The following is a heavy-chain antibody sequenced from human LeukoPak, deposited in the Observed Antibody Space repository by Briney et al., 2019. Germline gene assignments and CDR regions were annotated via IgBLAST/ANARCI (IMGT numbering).Heavy chain of an antibody. CDR1: GYTFTTYG. J-gene: IGHJ4*02. Sequence: GASVKVSCKASGYTFTTYGISWVRQAPGQGLEWMGWISTYNGNTNFAQKFQGRVTMTTDTSTSTAYMELRSLRSDDTAVYYCATTSGQGGLWNGDWGQGTLVTVSS. CDR3: ATTSGQGGLWNGD. D-gene: IGHD3-3*01. CDR2: ISTYNGNT. V-gene: IGHV1-18*01.